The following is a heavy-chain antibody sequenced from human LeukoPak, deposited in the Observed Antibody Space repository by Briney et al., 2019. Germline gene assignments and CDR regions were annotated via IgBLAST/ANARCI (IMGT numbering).Heavy chain of an antibody. J-gene: IGHJ4*02. CDR3: ARGMEQQLAFDS. CDR2: IYSGGTI. Sequence: GGSLRLSCAASGFTVSTTYMGWVRQAPGKGLEWVSLIYSGGTIYSADSVKGRFTISRDNSKNTLYLQMNSLRAEDTAFYYCARGMEQQLAFDSWGQGTLVTVSS. D-gene: IGHD6-13*01. V-gene: IGHV3-53*01. CDR1: GFTVSTTY.